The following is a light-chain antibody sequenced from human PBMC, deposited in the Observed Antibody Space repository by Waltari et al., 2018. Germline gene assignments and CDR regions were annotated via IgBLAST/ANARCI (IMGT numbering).Light chain of an antibody. CDR3: CSYAGSSTPV. CDR1: SSDVGGYNY. Sequence: QSALTQPASVSGSPGQSIPISCTGTSSDVGGYNYVSWYQQHPGKAPKLMIYDVSKRPSGVSNRFSGSKSGNTASLTISGLQAEDEADYYCCSYAGSSTPVFGGGTKLTVL. V-gene: IGLV2-23*02. J-gene: IGLJ2*01. CDR2: DVS.